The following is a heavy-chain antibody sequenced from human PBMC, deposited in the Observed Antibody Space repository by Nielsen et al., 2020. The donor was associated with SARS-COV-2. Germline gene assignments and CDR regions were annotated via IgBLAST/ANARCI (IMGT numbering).Heavy chain of an antibody. CDR3: AKDNSIAAAGTFDY. J-gene: IGHJ4*02. V-gene: IGHV3-9*01. CDR2: ISWNSGSI. Sequence: SLKISCAASGFTFDDYAMHWVRQAPGKGLEWVSGISWNSGSIGYADSVKGRFTISRDNAKNSLYLQMNSLRAEDTALHYCAKDNSIAAAGTFDYWGQGTLVTVSS. D-gene: IGHD6-13*01. CDR1: GFTFDDYA.